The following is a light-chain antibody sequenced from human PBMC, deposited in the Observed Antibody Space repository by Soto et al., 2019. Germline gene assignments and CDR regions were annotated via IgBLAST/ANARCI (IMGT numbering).Light chain of an antibody. V-gene: IGKV3-20*01. CDR3: QQYGSSGT. Sequence: EIVLTQSPATLSLSPGEIATLSFRASQGVISYLALYQQKPGQAPRLLIYGASNRATGIPDRFSGSGSGTDFTLTISRLEPEDFAVYYCQQYGSSGTFGQGTKVDI. J-gene: IGKJ1*01. CDR2: GAS. CDR1: QGVISY.